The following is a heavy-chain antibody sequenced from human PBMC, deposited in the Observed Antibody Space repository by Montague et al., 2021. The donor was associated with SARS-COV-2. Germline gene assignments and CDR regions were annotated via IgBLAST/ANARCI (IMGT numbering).Heavy chain of an antibody. CDR1: GFSLSTSGMC. V-gene: IGHV2-70*11. CDR2: IDWDDDK. CDR3: ARILVAAAGSPFDP. Sequence: PALVKPTQTLTLTCTFSGFSLSTSGMCVSWIRQPPGKALEWPARIDWDDDKYYSTSLKTRLTISKDTSKNQVVLTMTNMDPVDTATYYCARILVAAAGSPFDPWGQGTTVSVSS. D-gene: IGHD6-13*01. J-gene: IGHJ6*02.